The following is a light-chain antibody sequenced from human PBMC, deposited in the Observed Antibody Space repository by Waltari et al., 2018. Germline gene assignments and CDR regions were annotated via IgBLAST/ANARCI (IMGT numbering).Light chain of an antibody. CDR1: QSIGNNV. V-gene: IGKV3-20*01. J-gene: IGKJ4*01. Sequence: IVLTQSPDTLSLSPGDRATLACRASQSIGNNVLVWYQLKPGQAPRLLISAASRRATGVPDRFIGSGSGTDFTLTISRLERDDFAVYYCEQYDGSVVTFGGGTKVEIK. CDR2: AAS. CDR3: EQYDGSVVT.